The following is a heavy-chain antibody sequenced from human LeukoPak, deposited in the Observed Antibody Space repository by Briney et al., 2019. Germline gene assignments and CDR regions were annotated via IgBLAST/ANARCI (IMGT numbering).Heavy chain of an antibody. CDR2: LSYDGSNE. CDR1: GXTFSGYS. J-gene: IGHJ4*02. V-gene: IGHV3-30*03. CDR3: AGSWFYRDYFEY. D-gene: IGHD3-10*01. Sequence: GGSLRLSCAASGXTFSGYSLNWVRQAPGKGLEWVAVLSYDGSNEYYADSVKGRFTISRDNSKNTLYLQMNSLRVEDTAVYYCAGSWFYRDYFEYWGQGTLVTVSS.